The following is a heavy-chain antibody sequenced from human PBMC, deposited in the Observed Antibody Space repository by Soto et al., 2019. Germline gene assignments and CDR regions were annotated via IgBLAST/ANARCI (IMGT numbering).Heavy chain of an antibody. J-gene: IGHJ5*02. CDR3: AKGRAAGTVLSLDWFDP. V-gene: IGHV1-46*01. D-gene: IGHD6-13*01. Sequence: ASVKVSCKASGYTLSNYYIHWVRQAPGQGLEWMGIINPSGGSTTYAQKFQGRVTMTRDTSTSTVYMELNSLRSEDTAMYYCAKGRAAGTVLSLDWFDPWGQGTLVTVSS. CDR1: GYTLSNYY. CDR2: INPSGGST.